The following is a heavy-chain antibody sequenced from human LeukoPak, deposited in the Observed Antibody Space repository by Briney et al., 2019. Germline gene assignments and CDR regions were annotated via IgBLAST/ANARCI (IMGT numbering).Heavy chain of an antibody. D-gene: IGHD3-10*01. V-gene: IGHV3-66*01. J-gene: IGHJ4*02. CDR2: IYSGGST. CDR3: ARGTVTMVDY. CDR1: GFTVSSNY. Sequence: GGSLRLSCAASGFTVSSNYMSWVRQAPGRGLEWVSVIYSGGSTYYADSVKGRFTISRDNSKNTLFLRMNSLRAGDTAVYYCARGTVTMVDYWGQGTLVTVSS.